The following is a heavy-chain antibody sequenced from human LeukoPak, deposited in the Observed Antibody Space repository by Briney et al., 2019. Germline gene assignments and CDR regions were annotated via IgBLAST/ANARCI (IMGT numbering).Heavy chain of an antibody. D-gene: IGHD2-15*01. Sequence: QPGGSLRLSCAASGFTFGSYMMTWVRQAPGRGLEWVLTISSNGGSTYYADSVKGRFIISRDNSKNTLYLQMSSLRAEDTAVYHCARYCSGASCYSGVDYWGQGTLVPVSS. CDR2: ISSNGGST. V-gene: IGHV3-23*01. J-gene: IGHJ4*02. CDR3: ARYCSGASCYSGVDY. CDR1: GFTFGSYM.